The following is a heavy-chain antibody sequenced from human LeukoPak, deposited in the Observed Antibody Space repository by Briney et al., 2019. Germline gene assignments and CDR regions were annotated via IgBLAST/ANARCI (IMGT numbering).Heavy chain of an antibody. J-gene: IGHJ4*02. CDR3: ARVGYYDSSDFDY. CDR1: GYTFISYY. V-gene: IGHV1-46*01. CDR2: INPSGGST. Sequence: ASVKVSCKASGYTFISYYMHWVRQAPGQGLEWMGIINPSGGSTSYAQKFQGRVTITADKSTSTAYMELSSLRSEDTAVYYCARVGYYDSSDFDYWGQGTLVTVSS. D-gene: IGHD3-22*01.